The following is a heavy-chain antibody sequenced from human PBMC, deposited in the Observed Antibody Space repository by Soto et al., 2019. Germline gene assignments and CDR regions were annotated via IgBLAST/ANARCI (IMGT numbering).Heavy chain of an antibody. V-gene: IGHV3-33*08. CDR1: GFTFSNYG. J-gene: IGHJ4*02. CDR2: IWYDGSNK. D-gene: IGHD6-19*01. CDR3: ARDRDEHLLLYIAVAGTGFDY. Sequence: GGSLRLSCAASGFTFSNYGMYWVHQAPGKGLEWVAVIWYDGSNKYYADSVKGRFTISRDNSKNTLYLQMNSLRAEDTAVYYCARDRDEHLLLYIAVAGTGFDYWGQGTLVTVSS.